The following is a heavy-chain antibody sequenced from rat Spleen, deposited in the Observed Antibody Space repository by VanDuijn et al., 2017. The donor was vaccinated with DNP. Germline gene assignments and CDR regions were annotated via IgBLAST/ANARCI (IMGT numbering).Heavy chain of an antibody. CDR1: GFTFSDYN. D-gene: IGHD4-1*01. Sequence: EVQLVESGGGLVQPGRSLKLSCAASGFTFSDYNMAWVRQAPKKGLEWVATISYAGSSTYYRDSVKGRFTISRDNAKSTLYLQMDSLRSEDTATYYCARHEGYGYYFDYWGQGVMVTVSS. V-gene: IGHV5-7*01. CDR3: ARHEGYGYYFDY. J-gene: IGHJ2*01. CDR2: ISYAGSST.